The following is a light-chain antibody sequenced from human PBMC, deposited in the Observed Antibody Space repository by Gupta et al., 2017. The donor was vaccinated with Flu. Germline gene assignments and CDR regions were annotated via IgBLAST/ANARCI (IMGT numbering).Light chain of an antibody. CDR3: CSYTSINTRV. CDR2: EVS. J-gene: IGLJ1*01. Sequence: QSALTQSASVSGSPGQSITISCTGTSSDIGGYNYVSWFQQHPGKAPKLIIYEVSNRPSGVSNRVSGSKSGNTDSLTISGLQAEDEAYYDCCSYTSINTRVFGTGTKVTVL. V-gene: IGLV2-14*03. CDR1: SSDIGGYNY.